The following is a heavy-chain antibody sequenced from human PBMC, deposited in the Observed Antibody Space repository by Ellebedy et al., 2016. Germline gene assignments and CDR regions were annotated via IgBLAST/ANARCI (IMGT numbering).Heavy chain of an antibody. J-gene: IGHJ6*02. D-gene: IGHD3-16*01. CDR2: IKQDGSEK. Sequence: GESLKISXAASGFTFSSYWMSWVRQAPGKGLEWVANIKQDGSEKYYVDSVKGRFTISRDNAKNSLYLQMNSLRAEDTAVYYCARDGGGMDVWGQGTTVTVSS. V-gene: IGHV3-7*01. CDR1: GFTFSSYW. CDR3: ARDGGGMDV.